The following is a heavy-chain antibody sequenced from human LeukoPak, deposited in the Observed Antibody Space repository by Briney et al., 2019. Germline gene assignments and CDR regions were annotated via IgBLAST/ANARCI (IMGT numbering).Heavy chain of an antibody. V-gene: IGHV3-23*01. D-gene: IGHD6-13*01. CDR3: PKGSRSWYTRGGSNLDY. Sequence: GGSLRLSCAASGFTFRSYAMSWVRQAPRKGLEWVSAISGSGGSTYYADSVKGWFTISRDNSKNTLYLQMNSLRAEDTAVYYCPKGSRSWYTRGGSNLDYWGQGTLVTVSS. J-gene: IGHJ4*02. CDR1: GFTFRSYA. CDR2: ISGSGGST.